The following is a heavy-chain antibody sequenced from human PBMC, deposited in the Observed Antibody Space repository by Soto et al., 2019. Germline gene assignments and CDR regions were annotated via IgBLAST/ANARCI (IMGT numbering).Heavy chain of an antibody. Sequence: EVQLLESGGGLVQPGGCLRLSCAASGFSFSTYAMSWVRQAPGKGLEWVSALSGSGGSTYYADSVKGRFTISRDNSKNTVYLQINSLRADDTAVYFCAKGSSTPPNWFGPWGQGTLVTVSS. CDR2: LSGSGGST. V-gene: IGHV3-23*01. CDR1: GFSFSTYA. CDR3: AKGSSTPPNWFGP. J-gene: IGHJ5*02.